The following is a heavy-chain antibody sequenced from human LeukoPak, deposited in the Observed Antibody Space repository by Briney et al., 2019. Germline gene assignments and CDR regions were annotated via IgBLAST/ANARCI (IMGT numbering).Heavy chain of an antibody. V-gene: IGHV3-7*01. CDR2: MDEDGREK. J-gene: IGHJ4*02. D-gene: IGHD3-3*01. CDR3: ARDSVLEWLLDY. Sequence: VQPGGSLTLSCAASGFTFSTYFMTWVRQAPGKGLEWVANMDEDGREKNYADSVKGRFTISRDNAENSLYLEMNSLRAEDTAVYYCARDSVLEWLLDYWGQGTLVTVSS. CDR1: GFTFSTYF.